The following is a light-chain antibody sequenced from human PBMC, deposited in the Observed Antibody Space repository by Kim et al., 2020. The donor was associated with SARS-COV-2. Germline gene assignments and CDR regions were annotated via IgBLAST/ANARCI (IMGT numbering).Light chain of an antibody. Sequence: VAWGPTVRITGQGNSIRSDYATWYLQNPEQAPILVTYGKNIRPSGIPDPFFGSRSGNSASVTIAGTKAGDEADYYGNSRDSNDNVVFGGGTKVTVL. V-gene: IGLV3-19*01. CDR2: GKN. CDR3: NSRDSNDNVV. CDR1: SIRSDY. J-gene: IGLJ2*01.